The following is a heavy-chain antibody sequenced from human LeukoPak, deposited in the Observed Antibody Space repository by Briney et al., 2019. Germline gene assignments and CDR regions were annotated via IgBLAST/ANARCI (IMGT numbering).Heavy chain of an antibody. CDR1: GGSISSGGYY. Sequence: PSETLSLTCTVSGGSISSGGYYWSWIRQHPGKGLEWIGYIYYSGSTYYNPSLKSRVTISVDTSKNQFSLKLSSVTAADTAVYYCAREDVVVPAAKGYYYYYGMDVWGQGTTVTVSS. CDR2: IYYSGST. D-gene: IGHD2-2*01. V-gene: IGHV4-31*03. J-gene: IGHJ6*02. CDR3: AREDVVVPAAKGYYYYYGMDV.